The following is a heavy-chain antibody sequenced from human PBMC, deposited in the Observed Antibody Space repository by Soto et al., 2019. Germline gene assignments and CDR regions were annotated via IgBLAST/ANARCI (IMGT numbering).Heavy chain of an antibody. D-gene: IGHD2-2*02. CDR2: INAGNGNT. V-gene: IGHV1-3*01. CDR3: ARCRRYCSSTSCYKVYYYYGMDV. J-gene: IGHJ6*02. CDR1: GYTFTSYA. Sequence: QVQLVQSGAEVKKPGASVKVSCKASGYTFTSYAMHWVRQAPGQRLEWMGWINAGNGNTKYSQKFQGRVTITRDTSASTAYMELSSLRSEDTAVYYCARCRRYCSSTSCYKVYYYYGMDVWGQGTTVTVSS.